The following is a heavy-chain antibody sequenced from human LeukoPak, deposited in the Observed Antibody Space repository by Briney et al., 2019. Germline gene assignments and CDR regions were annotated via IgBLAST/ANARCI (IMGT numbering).Heavy chain of an antibody. CDR1: GFTFSSYS. V-gene: IGHV3-21*01. J-gene: IGHJ4*02. CDR3: ARGVTVATISYDSSGYYYYFDY. D-gene: IGHD3-22*01. CDR2: ISSSSSYI. Sequence: PGGSLRLSCAASGFTFSSYSMNWVRQAPGKGLEWVSSISSSSSYIYYADSVKGRFTISRDNAKNSLYLQMNSLRAEDTAVYYCARGVTVATISYDSSGYYYYFDYWGQGTLVTVSS.